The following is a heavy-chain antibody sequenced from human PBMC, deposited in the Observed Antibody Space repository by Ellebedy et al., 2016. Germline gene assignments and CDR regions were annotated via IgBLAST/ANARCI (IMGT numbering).Heavy chain of an antibody. Sequence: SLKISXAASGFIFTDYAMHWVRQTPGKGLEWVSGINWNSGSIAYADSVKGRFTISRDNAKNSLYLQMESLITEDAAFYYCAKDLGQDYATYYFDNWGQGALVTVSS. CDR3: AKDLGQDYATYYFDN. CDR2: INWNSGSI. J-gene: IGHJ4*02. D-gene: IGHD4-17*01. CDR1: GFIFTDYA. V-gene: IGHV3-9*01.